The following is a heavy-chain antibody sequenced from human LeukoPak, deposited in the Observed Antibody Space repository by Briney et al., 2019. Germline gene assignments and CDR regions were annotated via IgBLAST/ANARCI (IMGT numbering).Heavy chain of an antibody. J-gene: IGHJ4*02. CDR2: ISAYNGNT. V-gene: IGHV1-18*04. D-gene: IGHD3-3*01. CDR1: GYTFTGYY. Sequence: GASVKVSCKAPGYTFTGYYMHWVRQAPGQGLEWMGWISAYNGNTNYAQKLQGRVTMTTDTSTSTAYMELRSLRSDDTAVYYCARVRLKGTDFWSGYNAKPYYFDYWGQGTLVTVSS. CDR3: ARVRLKGTDFWSGYNAKPYYFDY.